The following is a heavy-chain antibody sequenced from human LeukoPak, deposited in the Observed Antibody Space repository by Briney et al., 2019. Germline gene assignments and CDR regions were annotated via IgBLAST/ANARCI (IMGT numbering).Heavy chain of an antibody. CDR2: IIPILGIA. CDR1: GGTFSSYA. Sequence: GASVKVSCKASGGTFSSYAINWVRQAPGQGLEWMGRIIPILGIANYAQKFQGRVTITADKSTSTAYMELSSLRSEDTAVYYCARAGGYCSGGSCYHAHLDYWGQGTLVTVSS. V-gene: IGHV1-69*04. D-gene: IGHD2-15*01. CDR3: ARAGGYCSGGSCYHAHLDY. J-gene: IGHJ4*02.